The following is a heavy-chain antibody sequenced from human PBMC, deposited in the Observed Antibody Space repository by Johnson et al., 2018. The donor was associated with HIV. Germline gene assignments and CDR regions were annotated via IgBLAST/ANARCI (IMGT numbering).Heavy chain of an antibody. CDR2: IRYDGSNK. Sequence: GVVQPGGSLRLSCAASGFTFSSYGMHWVRQAPGKGLEWVAFIRYDGSNKYYADSVKGRFTISRDDSKNTLYLQMNSLKTEDTAVYYCTTGISWYGAITFDIWGQGTMVTVSS. CDR1: GFTFSSYG. CDR3: TTGISWYGAITFDI. V-gene: IGHV3-30*02. D-gene: IGHD3-10*01. J-gene: IGHJ3*02.